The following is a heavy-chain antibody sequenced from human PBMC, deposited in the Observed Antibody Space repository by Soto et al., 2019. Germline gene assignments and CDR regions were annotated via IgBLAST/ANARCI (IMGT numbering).Heavy chain of an antibody. Sequence: ASVKVSCKASGYTFTSYYMHWVRQAPGQGLEWMGIINPSGGSTSYAQKFQGRVTMTRDTSTSTVYMELSSLRSEDTAAYYCAIEGDIVVVPAATILNDAFDIWGQGTMVTVSS. J-gene: IGHJ3*02. CDR3: AIEGDIVVVPAATILNDAFDI. CDR2: INPSGGST. V-gene: IGHV1-46*03. CDR1: GYTFTSYY. D-gene: IGHD2-2*01.